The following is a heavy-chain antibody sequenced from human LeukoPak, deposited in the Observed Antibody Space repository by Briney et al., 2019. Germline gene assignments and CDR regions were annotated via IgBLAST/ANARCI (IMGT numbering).Heavy chain of an antibody. CDR1: GGSFSGYY. CDR3: ARGIRGDGYNIDY. V-gene: IGHV4-34*01. J-gene: IGHJ4*02. CDR2: INHSGST. Sequence: SETLSLTCAVYGGSFSGYYWSWIRQPPGKGLEWIGEINHSGSTNYNPSLKSRVTISVDTSKNQFSLKLSSVTAADTAVYYCARGIRGDGYNIDYWGQGTLVTVSS. D-gene: IGHD5-24*01.